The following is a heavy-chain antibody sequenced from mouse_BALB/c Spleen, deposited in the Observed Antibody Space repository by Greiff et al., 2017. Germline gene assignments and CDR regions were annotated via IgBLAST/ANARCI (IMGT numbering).Heavy chain of an antibody. CDR1: GFTFSSFG. Sequence: EVMLVESGGGLVQPGGSRKLSCAASGFTFSSFGMHWVRQAPEKGLEWVAYISSGSSTIYYADTVKGRFTISRDNPKNTLFLQMTRLRSEDTAMYYCARWEREAMDYWGQGTSVTVSS. J-gene: IGHJ4*01. CDR3: ARWEREAMDY. V-gene: IGHV5-17*02. CDR2: ISSGSSTI. D-gene: IGHD4-1*01.